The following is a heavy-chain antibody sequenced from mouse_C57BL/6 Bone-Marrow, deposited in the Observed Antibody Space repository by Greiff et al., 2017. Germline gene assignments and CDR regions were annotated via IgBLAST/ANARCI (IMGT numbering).Heavy chain of an antibody. V-gene: IGHV1-64*01. CDR2: IHPNIGST. CDR1: GYTFTSYW. Sequence: QVQLQQSGAELVKPGASVKLSCKASGYTFTSYWMHWVKQRPGQGLEWIGMIHPNIGSTNYNEKFKSKATLTVDKSSSKAYMQLSILTSEDSAVYYCARRDYYYGSSSWYFDVWGTGTTITVSA. CDR3: ARRDYYYGSSSWYFDV. J-gene: IGHJ1*03. D-gene: IGHD1-1*01.